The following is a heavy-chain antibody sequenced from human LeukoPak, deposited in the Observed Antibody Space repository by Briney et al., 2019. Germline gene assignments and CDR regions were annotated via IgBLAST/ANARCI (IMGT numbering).Heavy chain of an antibody. D-gene: IGHD3-3*01. V-gene: IGHV4-39*01. CDR1: GGSMNSITYY. CDR3: ARHSGSYYDFWSGSYRNGGHSFDI. J-gene: IGHJ3*02. CDR2: IYYSGSP. Sequence: SETLSPTCTVSGGSMNSITYYWGWIRQPPGKGLEWIANIYYSGSPYYNPSLKSRVTISVGTSKNQFFLRLSSVTAADTALYYCARHSGSYYDFWSGSYRNGGHSFDIWSQGTVVTVSS.